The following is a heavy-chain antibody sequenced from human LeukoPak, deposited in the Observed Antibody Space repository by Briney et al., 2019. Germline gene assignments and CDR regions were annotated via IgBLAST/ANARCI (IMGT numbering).Heavy chain of an antibody. D-gene: IGHD3-10*01. CDR3: AKLYLGELYAFEM. CDR1: GFSTYG. Sequence: GGSLRLSCVASGFSTYGRTWVRQAPGKGLEWVAVMGDSGGSTYYADSVKGRFTMSGDNPKNTVYLEMKSLRVEDTAVYYCAKLYLGELYAFEMWGQGTRVIVSS. J-gene: IGHJ3*02. CDR2: MGDSGGST. V-gene: IGHV3-23*01.